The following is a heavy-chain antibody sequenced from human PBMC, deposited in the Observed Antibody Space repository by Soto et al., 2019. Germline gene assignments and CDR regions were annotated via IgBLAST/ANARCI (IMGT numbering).Heavy chain of an antibody. D-gene: IGHD5-12*01. CDR3: AGEVATSRTIDY. CDR1: GGTFSSYT. J-gene: IGHJ4*02. CDR2: IIPILGIA. Sequence: QVQLVQSGAEVKKPGSSVKVSCKASGGTFSSYTISWVRQAPGQGLEWMGRIIPILGIANYAQKFQGRVTITADKSTSTAYMELSSLSSEDTAVYYCAGEVATSRTIDYWGQGTLVTVSS. V-gene: IGHV1-69*08.